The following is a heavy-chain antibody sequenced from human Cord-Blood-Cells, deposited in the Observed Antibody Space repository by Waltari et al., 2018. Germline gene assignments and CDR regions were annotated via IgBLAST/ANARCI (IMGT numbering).Heavy chain of an antibody. Sequence: QRLEWIGWIVVGSGNTNYAQKFQERVTITRDMSTSTAYMELSSLRSEDTAVYYCAADGILVGATTYYFDYWGQGTLVTVSS. CDR3: AADGILVGATTYYFDY. V-gene: IGHV1-58*01. D-gene: IGHD1-26*01. J-gene: IGHJ4*02. CDR2: IVVGSGNT.